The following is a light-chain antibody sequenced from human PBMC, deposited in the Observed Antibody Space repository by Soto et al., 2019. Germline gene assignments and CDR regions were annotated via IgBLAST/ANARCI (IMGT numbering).Light chain of an antibody. CDR3: SSYTSSSPPYV. CDR2: DVT. J-gene: IGLJ1*01. V-gene: IGLV2-14*01. Sequence: LTQPASVSGSPGQSITISCTGTSSDVGGYNYVSWYQQHPVKAPKLMIYDVTNRPSGVSDRFSGSKSGNTASLTISRLQAEDEADYYCSSYTSSSPPYVFGNVTKVTV. CDR1: SSDVGGYNY.